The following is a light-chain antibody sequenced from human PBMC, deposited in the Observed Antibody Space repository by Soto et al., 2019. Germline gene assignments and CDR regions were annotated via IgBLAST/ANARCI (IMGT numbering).Light chain of an antibody. V-gene: IGKV3-20*01. J-gene: IGKJ2*01. Sequence: EIVLTQSPGTLSLSPGERATLSCRASQSVAGRYLAWYQQKPGQAPRLLIYGASSRANGIPDRFSGSGSETDFTLTISRLEAEVFAVYFCNQYSRSQKFDRGTKVGIK. CDR2: GAS. CDR1: QSVAGRY. CDR3: NQYSRSQK.